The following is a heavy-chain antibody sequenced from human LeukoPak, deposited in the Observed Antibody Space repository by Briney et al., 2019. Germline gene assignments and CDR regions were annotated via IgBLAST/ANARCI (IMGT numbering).Heavy chain of an antibody. J-gene: IGHJ6*02. CDR2: INPNSGGT. V-gene: IGHV1-2*02. CDR1: GYTFTGYY. Sequence: ASVKVSCTASGYTFTGYYMHWVRQAPGQGLEWMGWINPNSGGTNYAQKFQGRVTMTRDTSISTAYMELSRLRSDDTAVYYCARQSSGWSYYYGMDVWGQGTTVTVSS. CDR3: ARQSSGWSYYYGMDV. D-gene: IGHD6-19*01.